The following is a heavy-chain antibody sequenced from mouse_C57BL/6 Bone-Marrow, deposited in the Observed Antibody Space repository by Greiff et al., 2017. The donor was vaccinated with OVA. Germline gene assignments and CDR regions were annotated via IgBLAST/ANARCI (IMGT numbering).Heavy chain of an antibody. J-gene: IGHJ1*03. CDR1: GYTFTNYW. V-gene: IGHV1-63*01. Sequence: VMLVESGAELVRPGTSVKMSCKASGYTFTNYWIGWAKQRPGHGLEWIGDIYPGGGYTNYNEKFKGKATLTADKSSSTAYMQFSSLTSEDSAIYYCARYYGSSYDWYFEVWGTGTTVTVSS. CDR2: IYPGGGYT. D-gene: IGHD1-1*01. CDR3: ARYYGSSYDWYFEV.